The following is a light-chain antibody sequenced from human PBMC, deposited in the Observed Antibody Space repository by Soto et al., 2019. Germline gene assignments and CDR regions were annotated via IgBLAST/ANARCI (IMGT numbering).Light chain of an antibody. V-gene: IGKV1-8*01. CDR1: QGISSY. CDR3: PQYYNYPRT. CDR2: AAS. Sequence: ILMPQSPSSLSASTGDXXXXXXXASQGISSYLAWYQQKPGKAPKLLIYAASTLQSGVPSRFSGSGSGTDFTLTFSCLQSEDFATYYCPQYYNYPRTFGQGTKVDNK. J-gene: IGKJ1*01.